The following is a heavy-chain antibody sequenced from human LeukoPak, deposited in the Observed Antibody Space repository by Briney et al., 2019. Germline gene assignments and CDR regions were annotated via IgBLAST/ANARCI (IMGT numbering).Heavy chain of an antibody. V-gene: IGHV1-69*06. Sequence: SVKVSCKASEGTFNSYAISWVRQAPGQGLEWMGRIIPIFGTANYAQKFLGRVTITADKSTSTVYMELGSLRSEDTAVYYCARSRPSGFIDYWDYWGQGTLVTVSS. J-gene: IGHJ4*02. D-gene: IGHD4/OR15-4a*01. CDR3: ARSRPSGFIDYWDY. CDR2: IIPIFGTA. CDR1: EGTFNSYA.